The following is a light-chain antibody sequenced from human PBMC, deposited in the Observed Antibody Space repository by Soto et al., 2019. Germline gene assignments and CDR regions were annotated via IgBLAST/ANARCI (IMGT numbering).Light chain of an antibody. J-gene: IGLJ2*01. CDR2: GNS. Sequence: QSVVTQSPSVSGAPGQRVTIPCTGSSSNIGAGYDVHWYQQLPGTAPKLLIYGNSNRPSGVPDQFSGSTSGTSASLAITGLQAEDEADYYCQSYDSSLNVVVFGGGTQLTVL. CDR3: QSYDSSLNVVV. V-gene: IGLV1-40*01. CDR1: SSNIGAGYD.